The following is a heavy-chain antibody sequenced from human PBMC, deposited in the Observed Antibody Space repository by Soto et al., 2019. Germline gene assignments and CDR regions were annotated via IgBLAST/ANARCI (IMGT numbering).Heavy chain of an antibody. CDR1: GFTFSTYA. Sequence: GGSLRLSCAASGFTFSTYAMNWVRQAPGKGLEWVSSISGSGGSTHYADSVKGRFTISRDNSKNTLYVQMNSLRAEDTAIYYCARGLRVYSSNFDYWGQGTTVTVSS. CDR3: ARGLRVYSSNFDY. J-gene: IGHJ4*02. D-gene: IGHD5-18*01. CDR2: ISGSGGST. V-gene: IGHV3-23*01.